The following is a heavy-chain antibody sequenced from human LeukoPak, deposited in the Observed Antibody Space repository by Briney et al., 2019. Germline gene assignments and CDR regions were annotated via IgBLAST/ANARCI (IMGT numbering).Heavy chain of an antibody. CDR3: ASVAMTTMTASAFDI. J-gene: IGHJ3*02. D-gene: IGHD4-17*01. V-gene: IGHV4-34*01. Sequence: PGGSLRLSCAASGFTFSSYWMSWVRQAPGKGLEWIGEINHSGTTNYNPSLKSRVTISLDTSKNQFSLKLSSVTGADTAVYYCASVAMTTMTASAFDIWGQGTTVTVSS. CDR2: INHSGTT. CDR1: GFTFSSYW.